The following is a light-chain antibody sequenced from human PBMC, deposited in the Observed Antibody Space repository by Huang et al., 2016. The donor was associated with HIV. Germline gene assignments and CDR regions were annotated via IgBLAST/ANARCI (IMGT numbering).Light chain of an antibody. CDR3: QQTYSTPRT. V-gene: IGKV1-39*01. CDR1: QTINTY. J-gene: IGKJ1*01. Sequence: DIQMTQSPSSLSASVGDRVTITCRASQTINTYLNWYQQKPGNAPKLLIYAASSLHSGVPSRFSGSGSGTDFTLTISGLQREEFATYFCQQTYSTPRTFGQGTRVEIK. CDR2: AAS.